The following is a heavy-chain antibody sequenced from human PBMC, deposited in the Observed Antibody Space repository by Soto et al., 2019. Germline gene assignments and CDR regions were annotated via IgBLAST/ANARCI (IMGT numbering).Heavy chain of an antibody. J-gene: IGHJ3*02. CDR2: VDHSGSI. Sequence: SETLSLTCVVSGGSFSGYYWTWIRQAPGKGLEWIGEVDHSGSINYNPSLKSRVTISVDTSKNQFSLKLSSVTAADTAVYYCARQQWLVLNAFDIWGQGTMVTVSS. V-gene: IGHV4-34*01. CDR3: ARQQWLVLNAFDI. D-gene: IGHD6-19*01. CDR1: GGSFSGYY.